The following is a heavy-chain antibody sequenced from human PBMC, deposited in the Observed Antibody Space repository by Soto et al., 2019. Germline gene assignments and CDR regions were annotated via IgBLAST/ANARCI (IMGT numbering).Heavy chain of an antibody. CDR1: GFTFSSYS. D-gene: IGHD3-3*01. Sequence: GVSLRLSCAASGFTFSSYSMHRVRQAPGKGLEWVAVISYDGSNKYYADSVKGRFTISRDNSKNTLYLQMNSLRAEDTAVYYWARDKYYDSNTDVWGKGTTVTVSS. CDR3: ARDKYYDSNTDV. CDR2: ISYDGSNK. V-gene: IGHV3-30*03. J-gene: IGHJ6*04.